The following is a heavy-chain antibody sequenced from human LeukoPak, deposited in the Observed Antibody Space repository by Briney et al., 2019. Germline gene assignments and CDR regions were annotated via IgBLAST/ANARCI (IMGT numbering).Heavy chain of an antibody. D-gene: IGHD2-2*01. J-gene: IGHJ4*02. V-gene: IGHV1-46*01. CDR1: GYTFTNYN. CDR2: INPSSGST. CDR3: AKDWAFCSTTGCYSYFNY. Sequence: ASVKVSCKASGYTFTNYNMHWVRQAPGQGPEWMGIINPSSGSTRYAQKFQGRLTLTKDTSTSTVYMELSRLRSEDTAVYYCAKDWAFCSTTGCYSYFNYWGQGTLVTVSS.